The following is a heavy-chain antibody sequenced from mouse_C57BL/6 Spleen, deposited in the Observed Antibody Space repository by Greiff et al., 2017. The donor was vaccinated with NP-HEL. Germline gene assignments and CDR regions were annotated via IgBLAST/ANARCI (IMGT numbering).Heavy chain of an antibody. CDR1: GYTFTSYW. CDR2: IHPNSGST. J-gene: IGHJ4*01. CDR3: ARWKLPYAMDY. D-gene: IGHD1-1*02. Sequence: QVQLQQPGAELVKPGASVKLSCKASGYTFTSYWMHWVKQRPGQGLEWIGMIHPNSGSTNYNEKFKSKATLTVDKSSSTAYMHLSSLTSEDSAVYYCARWKLPYAMDYWGQGTSVTVSS. V-gene: IGHV1-64*01.